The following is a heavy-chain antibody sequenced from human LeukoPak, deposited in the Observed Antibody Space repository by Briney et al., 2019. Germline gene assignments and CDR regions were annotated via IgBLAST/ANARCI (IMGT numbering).Heavy chain of an antibody. Sequence: PGGSLRLSCAASGFTFRGYSMHWVRQAPGKGLEWVSYISSTSSTIYYADSVKGRFTISRDNAKNSLYLQMNSLRDEVTAVYYRAKDTPYYYYSSGYSAFDSWGQGTMVTVSA. CDR2: ISSTSSTI. V-gene: IGHV3-48*02. J-gene: IGHJ3*02. CDR3: AKDTPYYYYSSGYSAFDS. CDR1: GFTFRGYS. D-gene: IGHD3-22*01.